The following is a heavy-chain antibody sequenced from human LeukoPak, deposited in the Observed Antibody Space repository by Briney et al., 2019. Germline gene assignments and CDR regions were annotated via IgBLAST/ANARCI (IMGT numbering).Heavy chain of an antibody. J-gene: IGHJ3*02. CDR1: GFTFSSYG. CDR3: AMLYCSAGSCYTGLGNAFDI. CDR2: IRYDESNK. D-gene: IGHD2-15*01. Sequence: GGSLRLSCAASGFTFSSYGMHWVRQAPGKGLQWVTFIRYDESNKYYADSVKGRFTISRDNSKDTLYLQMNSLRAEDTAVYYCAMLYCSAGSCYTGLGNAFDIWGQGTMVTVSS. V-gene: IGHV3-30*02.